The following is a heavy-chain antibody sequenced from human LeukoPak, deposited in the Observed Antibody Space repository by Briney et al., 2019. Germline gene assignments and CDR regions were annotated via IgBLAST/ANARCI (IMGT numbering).Heavy chain of an antibody. CDR1: GFTFGSYG. CDR3: AKGWRDSSGYYPNYYYYYMDV. CDR2: IWYDGSSK. D-gene: IGHD3-22*01. J-gene: IGHJ6*03. V-gene: IGHV3-33*06. Sequence: GRSLRLSCAASGFTFGSYGMHWVRQAPGRGLEWVAVIWYDGSSKYYADSVKGRFTISRDDSKHTLYLQMNSLRAEDTAVYYCAKGWRDSSGYYPNYYYYYMDVWGKGTTVTVSS.